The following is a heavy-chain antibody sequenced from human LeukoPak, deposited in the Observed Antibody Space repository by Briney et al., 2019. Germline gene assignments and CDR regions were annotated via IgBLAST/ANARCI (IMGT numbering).Heavy chain of an antibody. CDR3: ARSNYDILTGYSNWFDP. D-gene: IGHD3-9*01. CDR2: IYYSGST. J-gene: IGHJ5*02. Sequence: SETLSLTCAVYGGSFSGYYWSWIRQPPGKGLEWIGYIYYSGSTNYNPSLKSRVTISVDTSKNQFSLKLSSVTAADTAVYYCARSNYDILTGYSNWFDPWGQGTLVTVSS. CDR1: GGSFSGYY. V-gene: IGHV4-59*01.